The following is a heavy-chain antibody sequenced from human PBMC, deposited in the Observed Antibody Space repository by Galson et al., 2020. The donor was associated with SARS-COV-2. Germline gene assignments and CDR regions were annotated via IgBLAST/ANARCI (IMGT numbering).Heavy chain of an antibody. D-gene: IGHD2-15*01. V-gene: IGHV4-39*01. Sequence: ASETLSLTCTVSGGSVSSNNYYWVWIRQPPGKGLEWIGSINYSGNSYYNPSLKSRVTMSVDTSKNQFSLKLSSLTAADTAVYSCARHPRLQAAFDTWGQGAMVTVSS. CDR3: ARHPRLQAAFDT. CDR2: INYSGNS. J-gene: IGHJ3*02. CDR1: GGSVSSNNYY.